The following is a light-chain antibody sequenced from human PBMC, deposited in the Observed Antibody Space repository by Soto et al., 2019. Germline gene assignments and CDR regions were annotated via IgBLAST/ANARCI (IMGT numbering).Light chain of an antibody. CDR1: SSDVGKYDY. J-gene: IGLJ3*02. V-gene: IGLV2-8*01. Sequence: QSLLTQPPSSSGSPGQSVTISCTGTSSDVGKYDYVSWFQHHPGKAPKLIIYEVSKRPSGVPDRFSGSKSGSTASLTVSGLQTEDEADYYCTSYSRYSVLVFGGGTKVTVL. CDR3: TSYSRYSVLV. CDR2: EVS.